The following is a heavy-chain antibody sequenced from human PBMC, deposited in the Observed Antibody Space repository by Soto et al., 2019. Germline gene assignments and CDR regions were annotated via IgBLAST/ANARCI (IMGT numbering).Heavy chain of an antibody. CDR3: YVWELRDPGPDC. J-gene: IGHJ4*02. CDR2: IRSKSKTYAT. D-gene: IGHD1-26*01. CDR1: GFIFSDSA. V-gene: IGHV3-73*02. Sequence: EVQLVESGGGLVQPGGSLKLSCAASGFIFSDSAVHWVRQASGKGLEWVGRIRSKSKTYATAYAASVKGRFTISRDDSKYMAYLQMNSLKTEDTAVYYCYVWELRDPGPDCWGQGTLVTVSS.